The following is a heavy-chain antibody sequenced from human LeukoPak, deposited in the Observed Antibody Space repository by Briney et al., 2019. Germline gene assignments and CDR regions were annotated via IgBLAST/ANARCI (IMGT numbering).Heavy chain of an antibody. CDR1: GGTFSNYA. J-gene: IGHJ4*02. Sequence: ASVKVSCKASGGTFSNYAISWVRQAPGQGLEWMGRIIPILGIANYAQKFQGRVTITADKSTSTAYTELSSLRSEDTVVYYCARGEFSGYDYPLPLDYWGQGTLVTVSS. CDR3: ARGEFSGYDYPLPLDY. V-gene: IGHV1-69*04. CDR2: IIPILGIA. D-gene: IGHD5-12*01.